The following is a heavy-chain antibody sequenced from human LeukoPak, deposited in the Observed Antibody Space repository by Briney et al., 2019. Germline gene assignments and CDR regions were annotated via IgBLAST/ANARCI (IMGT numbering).Heavy chain of an antibody. Sequence: GGSLRLSCTVSGFTVSSNSMSWVRQAPGKGLEWVSFIYSDNTHYSDSLKGRFTISRDNSKNTLYLQMNSLRAEDTAVYYCARRAGAYSHPYDYWGQGTLVTVSS. V-gene: IGHV3-53*01. CDR2: IYSDNT. CDR1: GFTVSSNS. J-gene: IGHJ4*02. CDR3: ARRAGAYSHPYDY. D-gene: IGHD4/OR15-4a*01.